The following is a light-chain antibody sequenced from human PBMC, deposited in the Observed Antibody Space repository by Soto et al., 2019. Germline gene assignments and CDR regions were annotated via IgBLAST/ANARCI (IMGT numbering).Light chain of an antibody. CDR2: DAS. J-gene: IGKJ1*01. CDR1: QSISSW. Sequence: DIPMTQSPSTLSASVGDRVTITCRASQSISSWLAWYQQKSGKAPKLLIYDASSLESGVPSRFSGSGSGTEFTLTISSLQPDDFATYYCLQYNSYWTFGQGTKVEIK. V-gene: IGKV1-5*01. CDR3: LQYNSYWT.